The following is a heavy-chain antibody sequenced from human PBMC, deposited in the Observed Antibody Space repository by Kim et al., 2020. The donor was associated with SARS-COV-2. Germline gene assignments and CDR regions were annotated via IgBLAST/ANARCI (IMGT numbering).Heavy chain of an antibody. CDR1: GGSISSYY. J-gene: IGHJ2*01. D-gene: IGHD1-26*01. CDR3: ARHLLYWYFDL. V-gene: IGHV4-59*08. Sequence: SETLSLTCTVSGGSISSYYWSWIRQPPGKGLEWIGYIYYSGSTNYNPSLKSRVTISVDTSKNQFSLKLSSVTAADTAAYYCARHLLYWYFDLWGRGTLVTVSS. CDR2: IYYSGST.